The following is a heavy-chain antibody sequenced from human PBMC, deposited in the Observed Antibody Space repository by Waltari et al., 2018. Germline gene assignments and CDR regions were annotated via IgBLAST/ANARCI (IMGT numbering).Heavy chain of an antibody. J-gene: IGHJ4*02. CDR3: AKDADYDSSGYVYDY. Sequence: EVQLLESGGGLEQRGGSLRLSCAASGFTFSTYAMPWGRQAPGKGLECVSVISGSGSGTYYADSVKGRFTISRDNSKNTLYLQMNSLRGEDTAVYYCAKDADYDSSGYVYDYWGQGTLVTVSS. V-gene: IGHV3-23*01. CDR1: GFTFSTYA. CDR2: ISGSGSGT. D-gene: IGHD3-22*01.